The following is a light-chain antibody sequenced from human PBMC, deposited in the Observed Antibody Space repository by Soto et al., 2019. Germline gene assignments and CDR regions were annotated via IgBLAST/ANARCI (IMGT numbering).Light chain of an antibody. CDR2: DDI. CDR1: NIGSKS. Sequence: SYELTQPPSVSVAPGQTARITCGGNNIGSKSVHWYQQKPGQAPVLVVYDDIDRPSGIPERFSGSNSGNTATLTISSVEAGDEDDYYCQVWDSSTDLWVFGGGTKLTFL. V-gene: IGLV3-21*02. CDR3: QVWDSSTDLWV. J-gene: IGLJ3*02.